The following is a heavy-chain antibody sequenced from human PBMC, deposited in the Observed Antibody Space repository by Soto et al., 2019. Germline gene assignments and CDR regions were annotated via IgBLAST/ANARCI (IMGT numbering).Heavy chain of an antibody. D-gene: IGHD2-15*01. Sequence: QVQLQESGPGLVKPSETLSLTCTVSGGSISSYYWSWIRQPPGKGLEWIGYIYYSGSTNYNPSLKSRVTISVDTSKNQFSLKLSSVTAADTAVYYCARGYGGTHYYYSYYGMDVWGQGTTVTVSS. V-gene: IGHV4-59*01. CDR2: IYYSGST. CDR1: GGSISSYY. J-gene: IGHJ6*02. CDR3: ARGYGGTHYYYSYYGMDV.